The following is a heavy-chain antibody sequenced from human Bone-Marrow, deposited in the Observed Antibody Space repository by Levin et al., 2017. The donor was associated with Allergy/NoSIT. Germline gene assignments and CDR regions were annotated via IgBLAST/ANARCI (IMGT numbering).Heavy chain of an antibody. CDR3: ARDETFNSWRTGWFDP. J-gene: IGHJ5*02. CDR1: GGSINNPNHY. D-gene: IGHD2-8*02. V-gene: IGHV4-61*02. Sequence: SCTVSGGSINNPNHYWSWIRQPAGKGLEWIGRMFAGGAATYNRSLRSRVTISIDTSKNQFSLKLTSVTAADTAVYYCARDETFNSWRTGWFDPWGQGTLVTVSS. CDR2: MFAGGAA.